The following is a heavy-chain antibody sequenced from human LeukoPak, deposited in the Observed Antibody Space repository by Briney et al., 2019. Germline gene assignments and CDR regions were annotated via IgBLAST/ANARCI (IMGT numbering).Heavy chain of an antibody. CDR1: GYTFTSYG. CDR3: ARLWFGELSYYYGMDV. Sequence: ASVTVSCKASGYTFTSYGISWVRQAPGQGFEWMGWISAYNGNTNYAQKLQGRVTMTTDTSTSTAYMELRSLRSDDTAVYYCARLWFGELSYYYGMDVWGQGTTVTVSS. D-gene: IGHD3-10*01. V-gene: IGHV1-18*01. CDR2: ISAYNGNT. J-gene: IGHJ6*02.